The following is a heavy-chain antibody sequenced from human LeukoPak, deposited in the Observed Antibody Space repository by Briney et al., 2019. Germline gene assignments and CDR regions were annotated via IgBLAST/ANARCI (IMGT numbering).Heavy chain of an antibody. V-gene: IGHV1-2*02. J-gene: IGHJ4*02. Sequence: ASVKVSCTASGYTFTGYYMHWVRQAPGQGLEWMGWINPNSGGTNYAQKFQGRVTMTRDTSISTAYMELSRLRSDDTAVYYCARDPPSSQGFDYWGQGTLVTVSS. CDR2: INPNSGGT. CDR1: GYTFTGYY. CDR3: ARDPPSSQGFDY.